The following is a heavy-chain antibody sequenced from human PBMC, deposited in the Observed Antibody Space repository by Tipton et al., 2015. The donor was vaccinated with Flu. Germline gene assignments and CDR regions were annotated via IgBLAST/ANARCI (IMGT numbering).Heavy chain of an antibody. D-gene: IGHD3-3*02. CDR2: MYTSGTT. J-gene: IGHJ5*02. CDR1: GGSISSFY. V-gene: IGHV4-4*07. Sequence: TLSLTCTVSGGSISSFYWSWIRQPAGKGLEWIGRMYTSGTTNYNPSLKSRATISIDKSKNQFSLKLSSVTAADTAVYYCVRSLSRANWFDPWGQGTLVTVSS. CDR3: VRSLSRANWFDP.